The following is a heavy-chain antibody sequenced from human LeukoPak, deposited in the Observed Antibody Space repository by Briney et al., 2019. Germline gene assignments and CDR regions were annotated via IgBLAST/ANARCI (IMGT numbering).Heavy chain of an antibody. CDR1: GFIFNNYA. D-gene: IGHD1-26*01. CDR2: ISWNSGSI. CDR3: ASQAAGSGSYYYHFDY. V-gene: IGHV3-9*01. J-gene: IGHJ4*02. Sequence: PGGSLRLSCAGSGFIFNNYAMHWVRQPPGKGLEWVSGISWNSGSIDYADSVKGRFTISRDNAKNTLYLQMNSLRAEDTAVYYCASQAAGSGSYYYHFDYWGQGTLVTVSS.